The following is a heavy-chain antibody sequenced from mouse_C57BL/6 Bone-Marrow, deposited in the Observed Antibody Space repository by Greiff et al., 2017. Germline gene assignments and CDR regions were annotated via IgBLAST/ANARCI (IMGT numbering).Heavy chain of an antibody. Sequence: QVQLQQSGAELARPGASVKLSCKASGYTFTSYGISWVKQRTGQGLEWIGEIYPRSGNTYYNEKFKGKATLTADTSSSTAYMELRSLTSEDSAVFFCERGGCLLRPGYWGQGTSVTVSS. V-gene: IGHV1-81*01. CDR1: GYTFTSYG. CDR3: ERGGCLLRPGY. D-gene: IGHD2-4*01. J-gene: IGHJ4*01. CDR2: IYPRSGNT.